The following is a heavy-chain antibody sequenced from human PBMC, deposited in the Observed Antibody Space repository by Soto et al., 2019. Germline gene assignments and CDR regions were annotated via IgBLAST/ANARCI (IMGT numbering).Heavy chain of an antibody. CDR2: INAANGDT. D-gene: IGHD6-13*01. J-gene: IGHJ5*02. Sequence: GXSVKGSCKASGYTFTSYGIHWGRQAPGQRLEWMGWINAANGDTKYSPKFQGRVTITRDTSASTAYMELSSLRSEDTAVYYCVRRHVSATGIDWFDPWGQGTLVTVSS. CDR3: VRRHVSATGIDWFDP. CDR1: GYTFTSYG. V-gene: IGHV1-3*01.